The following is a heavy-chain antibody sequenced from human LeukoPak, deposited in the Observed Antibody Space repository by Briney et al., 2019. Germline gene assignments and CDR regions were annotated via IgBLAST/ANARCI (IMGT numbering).Heavy chain of an antibody. CDR3: ARQVDVGCSSTSCYGHGAFDI. CDR2: IDDSGTT. J-gene: IGHJ3*02. D-gene: IGHD2-2*01. Sequence: PSETLSLTCAVYGGSFSGYYWSWIRQPPGKGLEWIGEIDDSGTTNYNPSLKSRVTISVDTSKNQFSLKLSSVTAADTAVYYCARQVDVGCSSTSCYGHGAFDIWGQGTVVTVSS. V-gene: IGHV4-34*01. CDR1: GGSFSGYY.